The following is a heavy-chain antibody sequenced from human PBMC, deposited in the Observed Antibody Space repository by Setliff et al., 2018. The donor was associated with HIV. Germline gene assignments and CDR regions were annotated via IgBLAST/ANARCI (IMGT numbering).Heavy chain of an antibody. CDR3: AADYDLLTGYFSDMGY. CDR1: GFTFSSYS. Sequence: GGSLRLSCAAFGFTFSSYSMTWVRQPPGRGLEWVSSISTSSNTYYADSVKGRFTISRDNSKNMLYLQMSFLSAEDTAVYYCAADYDLLTGYFSDMGYWGQGSLVTVSS. V-gene: IGHV3-23*01. D-gene: IGHD3-9*01. J-gene: IGHJ4*02. CDR2: ISTSSNT.